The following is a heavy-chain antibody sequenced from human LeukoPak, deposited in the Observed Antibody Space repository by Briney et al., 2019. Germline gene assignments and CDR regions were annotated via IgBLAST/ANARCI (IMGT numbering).Heavy chain of an antibody. D-gene: IGHD1-26*01. CDR1: EFTFSNYW. Sequence: GGSLRLSCAASEFTFSNYWMSCVRQAPGKGLEWVANINEDGGDKYYVDSVKGRFTISRDNAKNSLFLQMNSLRDEDTAVYYCARAGSVGSVDYWGQGTLVTVSS. V-gene: IGHV3-7*01. CDR2: INEDGGDK. CDR3: ARAGSVGSVDY. J-gene: IGHJ4*02.